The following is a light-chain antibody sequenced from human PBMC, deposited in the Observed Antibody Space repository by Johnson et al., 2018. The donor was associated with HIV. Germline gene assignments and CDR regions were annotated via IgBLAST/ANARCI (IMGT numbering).Light chain of an antibody. V-gene: IGLV1-51*02. CDR1: SSTIGNNY. CDR2: KNT. J-gene: IGLJ1*01. Sequence: SLLTQPPSVSAAPGQKVTISCSGSSSTIGNNYVSWYQLLPGTAPKLLIYKNTQRPSGIPDRFSCSKSGTSANLGITRLQTGDEADYYCGTWDTSLSAGGVFVTGTTVTVL. CDR3: GTWDTSLSAGGV.